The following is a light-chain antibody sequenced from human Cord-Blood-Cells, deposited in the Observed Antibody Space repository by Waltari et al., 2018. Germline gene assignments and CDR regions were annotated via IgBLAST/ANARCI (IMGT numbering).Light chain of an antibody. CDR1: SSDVGSYNL. CDR3: CSYAGSYV. Sequence: SALTQPASVSGSPGQSITISCPGTSSDVGSYNLVPWYQQHPGQPPKLMIYEGSKRPSGVSNRFSGSKSGNTASLTISGLQAEDEADYYCCSYAGSYVFGTGTKVTVL. CDR2: EGS. J-gene: IGLJ1*01. V-gene: IGLV2-23*01.